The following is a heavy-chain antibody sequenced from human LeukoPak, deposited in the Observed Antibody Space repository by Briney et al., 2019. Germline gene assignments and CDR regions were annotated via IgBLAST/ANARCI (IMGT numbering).Heavy chain of an antibody. CDR1: GGSFSGYY. Sequence: PSETLSLTCAVYGGSFSGYYWSWIRQPPGKGLEWIGEINHSGSTNYNPSLKSRVTISVDTSKNQFSLKLSSVTAADTAVYYCARGPGWYVRGFDYWGQGTLVTVSS. CDR2: INHSGST. D-gene: IGHD6-19*01. CDR3: ARGPGWYVRGFDY. J-gene: IGHJ4*02. V-gene: IGHV4-34*01.